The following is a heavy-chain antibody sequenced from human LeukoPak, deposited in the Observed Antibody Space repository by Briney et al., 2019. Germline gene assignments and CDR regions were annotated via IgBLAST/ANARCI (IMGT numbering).Heavy chain of an antibody. V-gene: IGHV1-2*02. CDR2: INPNSGGT. CDR3: ARVLGTIHWFDP. CDR1: GFTVTGYY. Sequence: GASVKVSCKASGFTVTGYYMHWLRQAPGQGLEWMGWINPNSGGTSYAQKFQGRVTMTRGTSINTVYMELSSLRSDDTAVYYCARVLGTIHWFDPWGQGTLVTVSS. J-gene: IGHJ5*02. D-gene: IGHD3-3*01.